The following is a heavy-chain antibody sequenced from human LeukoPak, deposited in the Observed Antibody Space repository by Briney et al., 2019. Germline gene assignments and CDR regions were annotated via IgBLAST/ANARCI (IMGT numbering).Heavy chain of an antibody. V-gene: IGHV3-74*01. CDR3: ARGSTIPGVDY. Sequence: GGSLRLSCAASGFIFSNYWMHWVRQAPGKGLVWVSRISSDGSSISYADFEKGRFTISRDSAKNTLYLQMNSLRAEDTAVYYCARGSTIPGVDYWGQGTLVTVSS. CDR1: GFIFSNYW. J-gene: IGHJ4*02. CDR2: ISSDGSSI. D-gene: IGHD3-9*01.